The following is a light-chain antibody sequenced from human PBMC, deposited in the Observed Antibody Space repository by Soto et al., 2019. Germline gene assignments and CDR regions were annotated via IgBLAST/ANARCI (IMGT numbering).Light chain of an antibody. CDR2: QAA. J-gene: IGLJ2*01. V-gene: IGLV3-1*01. CDR3: QAWQSTTPVV. Sequence: SYELTQPPSVSVSPGQTASINCSGDKLGDTYSCWYQQKPGQSPVLVIYQAAKRPSGIPERFSGSNSGNTATLTIRGTQAMDEADYYCQAWQSTTPVVFGGGTKLTVL. CDR1: KLGDTY.